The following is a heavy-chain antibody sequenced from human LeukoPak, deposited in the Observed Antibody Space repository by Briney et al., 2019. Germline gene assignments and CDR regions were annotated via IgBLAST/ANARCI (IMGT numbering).Heavy chain of an antibody. CDR3: ARDRNGGY. V-gene: IGHV3-48*04. D-gene: IGHD3-10*01. Sequence: GGSQRLSCAASGLTLSSYSMNWVRQAPGKGLEWVSYISSSSSTIYYADSVKGRFTISRDNAKNSLYLQMNSLRAEDTAVYYCARDRNGGYWGQGTLVTVSS. CDR2: ISSSSSTI. CDR1: GLTLSSYS. J-gene: IGHJ4*02.